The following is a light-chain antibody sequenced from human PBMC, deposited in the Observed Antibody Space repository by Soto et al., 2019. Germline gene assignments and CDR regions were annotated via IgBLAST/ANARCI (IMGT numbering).Light chain of an antibody. V-gene: IGKV3-15*01. CDR1: QSVSSN. Sequence: EIVMTQSPATLSVSPGERATLSCRASQSVSSNLAWYQQKPGQAPRLLIYGASTRATGIPARFSGRGSGPEFTLTISSLQSEDFAVYYCQQYNNWPRTFGQGTKVDIK. CDR3: QQYNNWPRT. CDR2: GAS. J-gene: IGKJ1*01.